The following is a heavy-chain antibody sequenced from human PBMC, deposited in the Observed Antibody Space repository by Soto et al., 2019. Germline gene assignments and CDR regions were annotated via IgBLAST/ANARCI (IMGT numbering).Heavy chain of an antibody. J-gene: IGHJ4*02. D-gene: IGHD2-2*01. CDR3: ARDCRGYCSSTSLLSDY. V-gene: IGHV3-21*01. Sequence: GGSLRLSCAASGFTFSSYSMNWVRQAPGKGLEWVSSISSSSSYIYYADSVKGRFTISRDNAKNSLYLQMNSLRAEDTAVYYCARDCRGYCSSTSLLSDYWGQGTLVTVSS. CDR1: GFTFSSYS. CDR2: ISSSSSYI.